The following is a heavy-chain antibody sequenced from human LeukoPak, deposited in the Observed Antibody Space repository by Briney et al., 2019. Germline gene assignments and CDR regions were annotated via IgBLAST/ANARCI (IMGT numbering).Heavy chain of an antibody. CDR1: GYTFTSYS. CDR2: INSGNGDT. D-gene: IGHD3-10*01. J-gene: IGHJ3*02. Sequence: ASVKVSCKTSGYTFTSYSMQRVRQAPGQGLEWMGWINSGNGDTKYSQRFQGRVTITRDTSANTIYMELSSLRSEDTAVYYCARDGTWGSGSYYNVIEQVDAFDIWGQGTMVTVSS. CDR3: ARDGTWGSGSYYNVIEQVDAFDI. V-gene: IGHV1-3*01.